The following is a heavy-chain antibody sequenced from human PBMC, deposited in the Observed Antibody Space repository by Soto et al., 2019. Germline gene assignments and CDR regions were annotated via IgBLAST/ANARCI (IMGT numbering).Heavy chain of an antibody. D-gene: IGHD3-22*01. Sequence: QVQLQESGPGLVKPSQTLSLTCTVSGGSVSSGDYYWSWIRQPPGKGLEWIGYIYYSGSTFYNPFLKSRVIISGDTSKNQLSLRLSSVTAADTAVYYCARGLTYYYGSSGLDYFDYWGQGTLVTVSS. CDR1: GGSVSSGDYY. V-gene: IGHV4-30-4*01. CDR2: IYYSGST. CDR3: ARGLTYYYGSSGLDYFDY. J-gene: IGHJ4*02.